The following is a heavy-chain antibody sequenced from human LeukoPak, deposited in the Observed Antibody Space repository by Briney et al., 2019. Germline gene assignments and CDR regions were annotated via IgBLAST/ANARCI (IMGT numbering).Heavy chain of an antibody. D-gene: IGHD6-13*01. CDR2: ISWNSGSI. CDR3: AKALIAAAGAYYFDY. Sequence: GGSLRLSCAASGFTFDDYAMHWVRQAPGKGLEWVSGISWNSGSIGYADSVKGRFTISRDNAKNSLYLQMNSLRAEDTALYYCAKALIAAAGAYYFDYWGQGTLVTVSS. V-gene: IGHV3-9*01. J-gene: IGHJ4*02. CDR1: GFTFDDYA.